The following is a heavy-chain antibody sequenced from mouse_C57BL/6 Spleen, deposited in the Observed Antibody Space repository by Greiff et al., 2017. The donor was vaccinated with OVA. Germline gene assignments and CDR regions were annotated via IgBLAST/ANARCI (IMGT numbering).Heavy chain of an antibody. CDR2: IDPSDSYT. Sequence: QVRLKQPGAELVKPGASVKLSCKASGYTFTSYWMQWVKQRPGQGLEWIGEIDPSDSYTNYNQKFKGKATLTVDTSSSTAYMQLSSLTSEDSAVYYCARSGSYGSSFFDYWGQGTTLTVSS. J-gene: IGHJ2*01. D-gene: IGHD1-1*01. V-gene: IGHV1-50*01. CDR3: ARSGSYGSSFFDY. CDR1: GYTFTSYW.